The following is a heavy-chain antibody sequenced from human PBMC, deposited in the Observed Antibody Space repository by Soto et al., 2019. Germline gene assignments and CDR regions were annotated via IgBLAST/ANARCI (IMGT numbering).Heavy chain of an antibody. D-gene: IGHD1-1*01. CDR1: GINFNDYW. J-gene: IGHJ4*02. Sequence: EVQLVESGGDLVQPGGSLRLSCAASGINFNDYWMSWVRKATGKGLEWVANIKEDGSRKYYVDSVKGRFTISRDNAKNSLYLQMNRRRAEDTALYYCANENWYVCDHWDQGTPVTVSS. CDR3: ANENWYVCDH. CDR2: IKEDGSRK. V-gene: IGHV3-7*03.